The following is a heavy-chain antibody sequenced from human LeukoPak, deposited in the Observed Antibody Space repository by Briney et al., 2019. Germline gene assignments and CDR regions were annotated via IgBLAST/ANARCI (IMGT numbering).Heavy chain of an antibody. CDR2: IKSDGST. J-gene: IGHJ1*01. CDR1: GFTFSSYW. D-gene: IGHD3-22*01. V-gene: IGHV3-74*01. CDR3: ARAPSEIGGYYPEYFRH. Sequence: GGSLTLYCGHSGFTFSSYWMHWVRKAPGKGLVWVSRIKSDGSTNYADSVKGRFTISRDNAKNTLSLQMNSLRAEDTGVYYCARAPSEIGGYYPEYFRHWGQGTLVTVSS.